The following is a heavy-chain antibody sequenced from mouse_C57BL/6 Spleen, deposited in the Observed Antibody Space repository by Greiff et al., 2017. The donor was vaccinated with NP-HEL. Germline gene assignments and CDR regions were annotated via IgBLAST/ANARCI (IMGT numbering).Heavy chain of an antibody. D-gene: IGHD1-1*01. CDR1: GYAFSSSW. CDR2: IYPGDGDT. V-gene: IGHV1-82*01. Sequence: VQLQQSGPELVKPGASVKISCKASGYAFSSSWMNWVKQRPGKGLEWIGRIYPGDGDTNYTGKFKGKATLTADKSSSTAYMQLSSLTAENSAVYFCARHGSSYGGLDYWGQGTTLTFSS. CDR3: ARHGSSYGGLDY. J-gene: IGHJ2*01.